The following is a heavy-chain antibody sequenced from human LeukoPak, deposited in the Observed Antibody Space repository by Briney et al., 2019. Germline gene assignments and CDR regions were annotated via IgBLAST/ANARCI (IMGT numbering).Heavy chain of an antibody. J-gene: IGHJ5*02. D-gene: IGHD4-17*01. CDR1: GGSISSGGYY. V-gene: IGHV4-31*03. Sequence: SETLSLTCTVSGGSISSGGYYWSWIRQHPGKGLEWIGYIYYSGSTYYNPSLKSRVTISVDTSKNQFSLKLSSVTAADTAVYYCARDRGDYGPFDPWGQGTLVTVSS. CDR2: IYYSGST. CDR3: ARDRGDYGPFDP.